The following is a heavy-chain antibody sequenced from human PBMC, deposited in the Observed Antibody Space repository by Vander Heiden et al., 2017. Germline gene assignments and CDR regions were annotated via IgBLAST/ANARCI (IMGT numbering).Heavy chain of an antibody. J-gene: IGHJ6*02. CDR1: GFTFNDQA. D-gene: IGHD3-10*01. Sequence: EVQLVESGGGLVQPRRSLRLSCEGSGFTFNDQAMHRVRQVPGKGLEWVSGILWDNSRIGYADSVKGRFTISRDNGKNSLYLQMNSLRPEDTALYYCGKDMTPGGLDVWGHGTTVTVSS. CDR2: ILWDNSRI. V-gene: IGHV3-9*01. CDR3: GKDMTPGGLDV.